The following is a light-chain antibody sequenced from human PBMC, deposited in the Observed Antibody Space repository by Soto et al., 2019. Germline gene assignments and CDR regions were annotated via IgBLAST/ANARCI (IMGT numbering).Light chain of an antibody. CDR2: GAS. J-gene: IGKJ4*01. V-gene: IGKV3-20*01. CDR1: QDIGSSN. Sequence: EIVLTQSPGTLSLSPGERSTLSCRASQDIGSSNVAWYQHKPGLAPRLLLYGASSRATGIPDRFSGGGSGTDFTPTIRSLEPEDFGVYYCQHYQTFLPLTFGGGTKVDIK. CDR3: QHYQTFLPLT.